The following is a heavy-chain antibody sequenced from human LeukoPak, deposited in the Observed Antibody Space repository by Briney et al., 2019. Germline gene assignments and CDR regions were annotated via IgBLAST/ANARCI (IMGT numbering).Heavy chain of an antibody. Sequence: GESLKISCQGSGYSFSRNWVGWVRQMPGKGLEWMGIIYPGDFDTRYRPSFQGQVTISADKSTSTAYLQWSSLKASDTAMYYCARLRGYCTTTCYIDYWGQGTLVTVSS. CDR3: ARLRGYCTTTCYIDY. J-gene: IGHJ4*02. CDR1: GYSFSRNW. D-gene: IGHD2-8*01. V-gene: IGHV5-51*01. CDR2: IYPGDFDT.